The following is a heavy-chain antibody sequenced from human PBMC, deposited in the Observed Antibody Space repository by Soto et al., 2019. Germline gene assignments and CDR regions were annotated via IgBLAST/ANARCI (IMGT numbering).Heavy chain of an antibody. CDR1: GFAFSSFG. D-gene: IGHD1-1*01. V-gene: IGHV3-30*18. CDR2: ISHDVSKK. CDR3: AKDWNDANYDYGTDV. Sequence: QTGGSLRLSCVASGFAFSSFGMHWVRQAPGKGLEWVAFISHDVSKKKFVDSVKGRFTISRDDSGNTLYLQMNSLRADDTAVYFCAKDWNDANYDYGTDVWGQGTRVTVSS. J-gene: IGHJ6*02.